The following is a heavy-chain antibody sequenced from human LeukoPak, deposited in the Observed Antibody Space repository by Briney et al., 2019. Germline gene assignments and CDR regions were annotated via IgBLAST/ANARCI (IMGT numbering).Heavy chain of an antibody. CDR1: GGSISSYY. CDR2: IYYSGST. CDR3: VRANFWSGYYGGYYYYYMDV. D-gene: IGHD3-3*01. V-gene: IGHV4-59*12. Sequence: SETLSLTCTVSGGSISSYYWSWIRQPPGKGLEWIGYIYYSGSTNYNPPLKSRVTMSVDTSKNQFSLKLSSVTAADTAVYYCVRANFWSGYYGGYYYYYMDVWGKGTTVTVSS. J-gene: IGHJ6*03.